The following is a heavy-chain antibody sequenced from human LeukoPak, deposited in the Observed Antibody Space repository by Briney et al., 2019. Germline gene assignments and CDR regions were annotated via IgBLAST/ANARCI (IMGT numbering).Heavy chain of an antibody. Sequence: PGGSLRLSCAASGFTFSNYAMNWVRQAPGKGLEYVSGITSTGVSTYYANSVKGRFTVSRDNSKNTLFLQMGSLRPEDMAVYYCARARANLVGATLPGYYYGMDVWGQGTTVTVSS. CDR3: ARARANLVGATLPGYYYGMDV. D-gene: IGHD1-26*01. V-gene: IGHV3-64*01. CDR1: GFTFSNYA. J-gene: IGHJ6*02. CDR2: ITSTGVST.